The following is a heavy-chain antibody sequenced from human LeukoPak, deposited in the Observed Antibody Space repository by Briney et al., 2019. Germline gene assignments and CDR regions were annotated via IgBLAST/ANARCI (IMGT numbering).Heavy chain of an antibody. CDR1: GFTFTYFW. Sequence: GGSLRLSCAASGFTFTYFWMTWVRQAPGKGLEWVANINNDGSQKYYADSVEGRFTISRDNAKHLLYLKMRGLRADTTAVYYCVWGHYGDYTGQGTLVTVSS. CDR2: INNDGSQK. V-gene: IGHV3-7*04. J-gene: IGHJ4*02. CDR3: VWGHYGDY.